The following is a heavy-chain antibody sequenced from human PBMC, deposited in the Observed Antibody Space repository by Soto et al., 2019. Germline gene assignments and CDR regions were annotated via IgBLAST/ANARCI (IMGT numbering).Heavy chain of an antibody. J-gene: IGHJ6*02. CDR3: AIGGGQIYYKGLDV. CDR2: ISGTGDTK. CDR1: GLFFSDYY. Sequence: GSLRLSCAASGLFFSDYYLSWIRQAPGKALECVAYISGTGDTKYYADSVTGRFTISRDNPKNSSYLQMNSLRPEDAAVYYCAIGGGQIYYKGLDVWGQGTTVTVSS. V-gene: IGHV3-11*01. D-gene: IGHD3-10*01.